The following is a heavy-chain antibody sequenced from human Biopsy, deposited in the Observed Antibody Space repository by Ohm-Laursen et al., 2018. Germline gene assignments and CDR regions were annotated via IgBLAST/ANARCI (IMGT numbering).Heavy chain of an antibody. V-gene: IGHV4-39*01. J-gene: IGHJ3*01. D-gene: IGHD4-17*01. CDR3: ARPLRGGEYEGFDL. CDR2: VHYSGAT. CDR1: AGSINSNDYY. Sequence: GTLSLTCSVSAGSINSNDYYWGWIRQAPGKGLEWLWSVHYSGATYYNPPLTSRATISVDPAKNQVFLNLRFATAADTAVYYCARPLRGGEYEGFDLWGPGTMVSVSP.